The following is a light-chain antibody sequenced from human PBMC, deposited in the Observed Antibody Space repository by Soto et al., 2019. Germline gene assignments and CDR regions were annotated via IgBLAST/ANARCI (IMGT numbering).Light chain of an antibody. V-gene: IGKV1-5*01. CDR3: QQYNSYSYP. J-gene: IGKJ2*01. CDR1: QSISSW. Sequence: DIQMTQSPSTLSASVGDRVTITCRASQSISSWLAWYQQKPGKAPKLLIYDASSLESGVPSRFSGSGSGTEFTRTISSLQPDDFATYYCQQYNSYSYPFGQGTKLEIK. CDR2: DAS.